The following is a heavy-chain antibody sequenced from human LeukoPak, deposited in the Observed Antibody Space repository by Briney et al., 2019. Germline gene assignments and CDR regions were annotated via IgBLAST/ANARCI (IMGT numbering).Heavy chain of an antibody. Sequence: SETLSLTCTGSGGSISSSSYYWGWIRQPPGKWLEWIGSIYYSGSTYYNPSLKSRVTISVDTSKNQFSLKLSSVTAADTAVYYCAILILSADYFDYWGQGTLVTVSS. CDR3: AILILSADYFDY. CDR2: IYYSGST. D-gene: IGHD2/OR15-2a*01. J-gene: IGHJ4*02. V-gene: IGHV4-39*01. CDR1: GGSISSSSYY.